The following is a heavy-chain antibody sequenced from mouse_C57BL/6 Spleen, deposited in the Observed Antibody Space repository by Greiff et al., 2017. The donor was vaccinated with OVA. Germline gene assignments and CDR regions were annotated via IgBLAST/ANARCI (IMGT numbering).Heavy chain of an antibody. CDR1: GYTFTSYW. V-gene: IGHV1-72*01. CDR3: ARVGVYDYDGYYAMDY. J-gene: IGHJ4*01. CDR2: IDPNSGGT. D-gene: IGHD2-4*01. Sequence: QVQLKQPGAELVKPGASVKLSCKASGYTFTSYWMHWVKQRPGRGLEWIGRIDPNSGGTKYNEKFKSKATLTVDKPSSTAYMQLSSLTSEDSAVYYCARVGVYDYDGYYAMDYWGQGTSVTVSS.